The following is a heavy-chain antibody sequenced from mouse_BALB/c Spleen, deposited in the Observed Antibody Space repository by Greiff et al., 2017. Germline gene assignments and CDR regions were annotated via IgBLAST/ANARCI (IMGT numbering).Heavy chain of an antibody. V-gene: IGHV1S135*01. J-gene: IGHJ4*01. Sequence: SGPELVKPGASVKVSCKASGYAFTSYNMYWVKQSHGKSLEWIGYIDPYNGGTSYNQKFKGKATLTVDKSSSTAYMHLNSLTSEDSAVYYCARGDYYGSSYAMDYWGQGTSVTVSS. CDR1: GYAFTSYN. CDR2: IDPYNGGT. CDR3: ARGDYYGSSYAMDY. D-gene: IGHD1-1*01.